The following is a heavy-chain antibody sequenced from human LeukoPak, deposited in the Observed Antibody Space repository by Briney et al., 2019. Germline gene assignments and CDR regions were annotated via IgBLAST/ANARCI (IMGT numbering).Heavy chain of an antibody. CDR2: IYTSGST. CDR1: GGSISSGSYH. D-gene: IGHD3-22*01. CDR3: ARGSSYDSSGYQY. J-gene: IGHJ4*02. V-gene: IGHV4-61*02. Sequence: PSETLSLTCTVSGGSISSGSYHWSWIRQPAGKGLEWIGRIYTSGSTNYNPSLKSRVTISVDTSKNQFSLKLSSVTAADTAVYYCARGSSYDSSGYQYWGQGTLVTVSS.